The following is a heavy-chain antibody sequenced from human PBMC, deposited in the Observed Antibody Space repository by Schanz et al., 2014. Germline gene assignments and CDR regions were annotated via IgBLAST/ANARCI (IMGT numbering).Heavy chain of an antibody. V-gene: IGHV1-69*02. CDR3: ARTGYDPSLTH. J-gene: IGHJ4*02. CDR2: IIPITGIT. CDR1: GDTFRSYT. D-gene: IGHD5-12*01. Sequence: QVQLVQSGAEVKKPGSSVKVSCKASGDTFRSYTINWVRHAPGQGLEWMGRIIPITGITNYAQKFQGRVTFTADKSTSTAVLEEHSLRSEDAAVYYCARTGYDPSLTHGGQGTLVTVSS.